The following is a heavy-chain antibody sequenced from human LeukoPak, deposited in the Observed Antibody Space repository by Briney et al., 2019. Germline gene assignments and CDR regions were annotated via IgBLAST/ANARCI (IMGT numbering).Heavy chain of an antibody. D-gene: IGHD3-9*01. J-gene: IGHJ4*02. CDR2: ISSSSSTI. CDR1: GFTFSSYS. V-gene: IGHV3-48*01. Sequence: PGGSLRLSCAASGFTFSSYSMNWVRQAPGKGLEWISHISSSSSTIYYADSVKGRFTISRDNAKNSLYLQMNSLGAEDTAVYYCARGQRYFDWPPLFDYWGQGTLVTVSS. CDR3: ARGQRYFDWPPLFDY.